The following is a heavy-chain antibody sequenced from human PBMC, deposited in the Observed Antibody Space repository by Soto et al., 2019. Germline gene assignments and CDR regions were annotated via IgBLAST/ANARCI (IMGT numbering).Heavy chain of an antibody. J-gene: IGHJ4*02. CDR2: IYYSGST. CDR1: GGSLSSGGYY. V-gene: IGHV4-31*03. D-gene: IGHD2-21*01. CDR3: ARGGYSVPDYYFDY. Sequence: QVQLQESGPGLVKPSQTLSLTCTVSGGSLSSGGYYWPWIRQHPGKGLEWLGYIYYSGSTYYTPSLKMRVTMSIDTSKNQFSLKLSSVTAADTAVYYCARGGYSVPDYYFDYWGQGTLVTVSS.